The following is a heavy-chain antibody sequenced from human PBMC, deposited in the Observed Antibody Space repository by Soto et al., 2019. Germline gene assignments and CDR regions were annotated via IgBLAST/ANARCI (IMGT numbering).Heavy chain of an antibody. V-gene: IGHV2-5*02. J-gene: IGHJ4*02. D-gene: IGHD3-10*01. CDR2: IYWDDDE. Sequence: QITLKESGPTLVKPTQTLTLTCNFSGFSLTTDGVGVGWVRQPPGGAPEWLSLIYWDDDERYSPFLKTRLTTTKDPSKNQVDLIMTNMDPVDTATYYCAHSRNLITEDAQVGDFDYWGQGILVTVSS. CDR3: AHSRNLITEDAQVGDFDY. CDR1: GFSLTTDGVG.